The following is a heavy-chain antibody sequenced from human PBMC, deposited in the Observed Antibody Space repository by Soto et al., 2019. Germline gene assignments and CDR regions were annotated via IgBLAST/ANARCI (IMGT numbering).Heavy chain of an antibody. J-gene: IGHJ6*02. CDR1: GYTFTAYA. D-gene: IGHD2-2*01. V-gene: IGHV1-3*01. CDR2: INAGNGNT. CDR3: ARDIVPAVFYYGMDV. Sequence: PSVKVSCKGSGYTFTAYAMHWVRQAPGQRLEWMGWINAGNGNTKYSQKFQGRVTITRDTSASTAYMELSSLRSEDTAVYYCARDIVPAVFYYGMDVWGQGTTVTVSS.